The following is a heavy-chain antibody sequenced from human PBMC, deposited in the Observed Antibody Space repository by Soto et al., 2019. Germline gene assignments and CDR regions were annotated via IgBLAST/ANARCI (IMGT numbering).Heavy chain of an antibody. CDR3: TTDRDVVVVAATPYYYYGMDV. CDR2: IKSKTDGGTT. Sequence: GGSLSLSCAASGFTFSNAWMNWVRQAPGKGLEWVGRIKSKTDGGTTDYAAPEKGRFTISRDDSKNTLYLQMNSLKTEDTAVYYCTTDRDVVVVAATPYYYYGMDVWGQGTTVTVSS. D-gene: IGHD2-15*01. J-gene: IGHJ6*02. V-gene: IGHV3-15*07. CDR1: GFTFSNAW.